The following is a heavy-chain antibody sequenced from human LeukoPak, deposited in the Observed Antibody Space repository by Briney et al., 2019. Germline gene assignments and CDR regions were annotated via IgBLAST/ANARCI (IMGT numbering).Heavy chain of an antibody. Sequence: PGGSLRLSCAASGFTFSSYWMSWVRQAPGKGLEWVAVISYDGSNKYYADSVKGRFTISRDNSKNTLYLQMNSLRAEDTAVYYCAKDRAGDTPYWGQGTLVTVSS. D-gene: IGHD7-27*01. CDR3: AKDRAGDTPY. CDR1: GFTFSSYW. J-gene: IGHJ4*02. CDR2: ISYDGSNK. V-gene: IGHV3-30*18.